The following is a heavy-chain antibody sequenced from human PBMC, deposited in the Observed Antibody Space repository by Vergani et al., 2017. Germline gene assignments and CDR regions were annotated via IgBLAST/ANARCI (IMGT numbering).Heavy chain of an antibody. CDR1: GYTFTGYY. J-gene: IGHJ4*02. CDR3: ARHNLVQLERPEFDY. Sequence: QVQLVQSGAEVKKPGSSVKVSCKASGYTFTGYYMHWVRQAPGQGLEWMGWINPNSGGTNYAQKFQGRVTMTRDTSISTAYMELSRLRSEDTAVYYCARHNLVQLERPEFDYWGQGTLVTVSS. V-gene: IGHV1-2*02. CDR2: INPNSGGT. D-gene: IGHD1-1*01.